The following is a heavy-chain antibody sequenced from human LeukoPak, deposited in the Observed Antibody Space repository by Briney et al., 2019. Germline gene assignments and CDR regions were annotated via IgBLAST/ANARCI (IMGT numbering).Heavy chain of an antibody. CDR2: IYYSGST. Sequence: SETLTLTCTASGCSISSYYRSWIRQPPGKGLEWIGYIYYSGSTNYNPSLKSRFTISIDTSKNKFSLKLSSVPAADTAVYYCARAGVVPAADDAFDIWGQGTMVTVSS. CDR1: GCSISSYY. V-gene: IGHV4-59*01. CDR3: ARAGVVPAADDAFDI. D-gene: IGHD2-2*01. J-gene: IGHJ3*02.